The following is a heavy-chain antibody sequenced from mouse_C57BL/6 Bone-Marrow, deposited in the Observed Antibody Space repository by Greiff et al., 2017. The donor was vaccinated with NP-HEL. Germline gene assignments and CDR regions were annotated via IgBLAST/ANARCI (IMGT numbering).Heavy chain of an antibody. D-gene: IGHD2-5*01. J-gene: IGHJ2*01. CDR3: ARSYYSNYPYYFDY. Sequence: EVQLQQSGPELVKPGASVKISCKASGYSFTGYYMNWVKQSPEKSLEWIGEINPSTGGTTYNQKFKAKATLTVDKSSSTAYMQLKSLTSEDSAVYYGARSYYSNYPYYFDYWGQGTTLTVSS. V-gene: IGHV1-42*01. CDR2: INPSTGGT. CDR1: GYSFTGYY.